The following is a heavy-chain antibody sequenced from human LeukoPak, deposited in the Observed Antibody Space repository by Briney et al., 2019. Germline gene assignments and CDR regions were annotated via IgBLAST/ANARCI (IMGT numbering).Heavy chain of an antibody. D-gene: IGHD3-10*01. CDR1: GGSISSGTYY. CDR3: AREFITMVRGLILGSYYFDY. V-gene: IGHV4-61*02. CDR2: IHTSGST. J-gene: IGHJ4*02. Sequence: PSETLSLTCTVSGGSISSGTYYWSWIRQPAGKRLEWIGRIHTSGSTNYNPSLKSRVTISVGTSKNQFSLKLSSVTAADTAVYYCAREFITMVRGLILGSYYFDYWGQGTLVTVSS.